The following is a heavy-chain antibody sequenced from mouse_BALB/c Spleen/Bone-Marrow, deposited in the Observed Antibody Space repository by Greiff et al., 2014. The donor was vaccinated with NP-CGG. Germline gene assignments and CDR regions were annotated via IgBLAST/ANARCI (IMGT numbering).Heavy chain of an antibody. V-gene: IGHV1-69*02. Sequence: VQLQQSGAELVRPGASVKLSCKASGYTFTSYWINWVKQRPGQGLEWIGNIYPSDSYTNYNQKFKDKATLTVDKSSSTAYMQLSSPTSEDSAVYYCTRGTRYYFDYWGQGTTLTVS. CDR3: TRGTRYYFDY. CDR2: IYPSDSYT. J-gene: IGHJ2*01. CDR1: GYTFTSYW. D-gene: IGHD3-3*01.